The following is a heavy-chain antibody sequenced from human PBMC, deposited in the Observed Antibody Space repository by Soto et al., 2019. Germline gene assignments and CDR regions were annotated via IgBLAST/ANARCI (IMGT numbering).Heavy chain of an antibody. D-gene: IGHD3-10*01. CDR3: VRHSWGLWHGSGSYDVYFQH. CDR2: IYYSGST. CDR1: GGSISSSSYY. J-gene: IGHJ1*01. Sequence: PSETLSLTCTVSGGSISSSSYYWGWIRQPPGKGLEWIGSIYYSGSTYYNPSLKSRVTISVDTSKNQFSLKLSSVTAADTAAYYCVRHSWGLWHGSGSYDVYFQHWGQGTLVTVSS. V-gene: IGHV4-39*01.